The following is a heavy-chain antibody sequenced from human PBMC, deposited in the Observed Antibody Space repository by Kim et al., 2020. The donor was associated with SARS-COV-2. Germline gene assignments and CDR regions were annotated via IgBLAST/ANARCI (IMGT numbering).Heavy chain of an antibody. CDR3: ARGGDSSGNYLGFAFDI. CDR2: IYHSGST. CDR1: GGSISSSNW. D-gene: IGHD3-22*01. J-gene: IGHJ3*02. V-gene: IGHV4-4*02. Sequence: SETLSLTCAVSGGSISSSNWWSWVRQPPGKGLEWIGEIYHSGSTNYNPSLKSRVTISVDKSKNQLSLKLSSVTAADTAVYYCARGGDSSGNYLGFAFDIWGQGTMVTVSS.